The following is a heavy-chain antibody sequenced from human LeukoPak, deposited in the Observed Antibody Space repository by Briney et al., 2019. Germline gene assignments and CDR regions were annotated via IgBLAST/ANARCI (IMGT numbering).Heavy chain of an antibody. CDR3: ARVEPHTPRQVLRFLERDYYYYMDV. Sequence: PSETLSLTCTVSGGSISSYYWSWIRQPPGKGLEWIGYIYYSGSTNYNPSLKSRVTISVDTSKNQFSLKLSSVTAADTAVYYCARVEPHTPRQVLRFLERDYYYYMDVWGKGTTVTVSS. CDR2: IYYSGST. V-gene: IGHV4-59*01. CDR1: GGSISSYY. D-gene: IGHD3-3*01. J-gene: IGHJ6*03.